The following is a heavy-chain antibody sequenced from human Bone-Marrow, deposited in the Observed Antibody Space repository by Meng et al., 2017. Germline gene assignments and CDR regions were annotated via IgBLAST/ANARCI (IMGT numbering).Heavy chain of an antibody. CDR2: IWYDGSNK. CDR3: ARDTAAGGAFDI. V-gene: IGHV3-33*01. J-gene: IGHJ3*02. CDR1: GFTFRSYG. D-gene: IGHD6-25*01. Sequence: GRVVGGGGGVVLPGRSLRPFLVASGFTFRSYGMHWVRQAPGKGLEWVAVIWYDGSNKYYADSVKGRFTISRDNSKNTLYLQMNSLRAEDTAVYYCARDTAAGGAFDIWGQGTMVTDSS.